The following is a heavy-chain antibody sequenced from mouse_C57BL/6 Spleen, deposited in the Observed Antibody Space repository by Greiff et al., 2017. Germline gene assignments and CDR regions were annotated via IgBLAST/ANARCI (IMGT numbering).Heavy chain of an antibody. CDR1: GYSITSGYA. CDR3: ARGEYAMDY. Sequence: EVQRVESGPGLVKPSQSLSLTCTVTGYSITSGYAWHWIRHFPGNQLEWMGYISYSGSTNYNPYLKSLISITHDTSKNQFCLKLNSVTTDDTATYYCARGEYAMDYWGQGTSVTVSS. CDR2: ISYSGST. V-gene: IGHV3-1*01. J-gene: IGHJ4*01.